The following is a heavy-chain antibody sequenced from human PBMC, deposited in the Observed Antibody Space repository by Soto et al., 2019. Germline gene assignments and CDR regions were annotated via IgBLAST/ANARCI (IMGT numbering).Heavy chain of an antibody. CDR3: ARGQRALITYGPFDP. J-gene: IGHJ5*02. V-gene: IGHV3-23*01. D-gene: IGHD4-17*01. Sequence: PGGSLRLSCAASGFTLSSYAMRWVRQAPGKGLEWVSTFSGTGGYTYYADSVKGRFTISRDDSKNTLFLHMNSLRAADTAVYYCARGQRALITYGPFDPWGQGTLVTVSS. CDR1: GFTLSSYA. CDR2: FSGTGGYT.